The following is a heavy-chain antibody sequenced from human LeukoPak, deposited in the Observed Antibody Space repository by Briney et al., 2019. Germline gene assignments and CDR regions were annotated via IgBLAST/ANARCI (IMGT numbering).Heavy chain of an antibody. CDR3: ARVEADCSSTSCAFDY. D-gene: IGHD2-2*01. Sequence: ASVKVSFKATGWTFTSYAMHWVRQAPGQRLEWMGLSNAGNGNTKYSQKFQGRVTITRDTSASTAYMELSSLRSEDTAAYYCARVEADCSSTSCAFDYWGQGTLVTVSS. CDR2: SNAGNGNT. V-gene: IGHV1-3*01. J-gene: IGHJ4*02. CDR1: GWTFTSYA.